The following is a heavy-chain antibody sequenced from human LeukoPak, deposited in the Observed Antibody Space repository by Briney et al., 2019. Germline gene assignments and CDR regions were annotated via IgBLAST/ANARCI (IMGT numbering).Heavy chain of an antibody. J-gene: IGHJ5*02. CDR2: VAYSGST. CDR3: ARTVSGYYFNA. Sequence: SETLARTCSGTGGSTNSYYWSWIRQSPGKGLEWIGYVAYSGSTNYNPSHKSRVTISLDTSKNQFSLKLSSVTAADTAVYYCARTVSGYYFNAWGPGTLVTVSS. D-gene: IGHD5-12*01. CDR1: GGSTNSYY. V-gene: IGHV4-59*01.